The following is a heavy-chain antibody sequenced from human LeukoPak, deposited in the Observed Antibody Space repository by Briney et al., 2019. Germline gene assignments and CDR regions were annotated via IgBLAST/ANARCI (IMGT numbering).Heavy chain of an antibody. D-gene: IGHD5-24*01. Sequence: SETLSLTCAVSGGSISSSNWWSWVRQPPGKGLEWIGEIYHSGSTNYNPSLKSRVTISVDKPKNQFSLKLSSVTAADTAVYYCARIATYSSSDSYFDYWGQGTLVTVSS. J-gene: IGHJ4*02. V-gene: IGHV4-4*02. CDR2: IYHSGST. CDR1: GGSISSSNW. CDR3: ARIATYSSSDSYFDY.